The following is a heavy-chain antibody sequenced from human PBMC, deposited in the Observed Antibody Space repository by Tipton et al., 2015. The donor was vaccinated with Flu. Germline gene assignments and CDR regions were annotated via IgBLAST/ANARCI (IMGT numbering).Heavy chain of an antibody. Sequence: GLVKPSQTLSLTCAISGDNVSTFGAAWNWIRQSPSRGLEWLGRAYSRFKWNFDYAESVRSRLTINVDTFKNQVSLQLSSGTPEDTSVYFCARGRDNAFDVWGQGTKVIVSS. CDR2: AYSRFKWNF. CDR3: ARGRDNAFDV. D-gene: IGHD1-14*01. CDR1: GDNVSTFGAA. J-gene: IGHJ3*01. V-gene: IGHV6-1*01.